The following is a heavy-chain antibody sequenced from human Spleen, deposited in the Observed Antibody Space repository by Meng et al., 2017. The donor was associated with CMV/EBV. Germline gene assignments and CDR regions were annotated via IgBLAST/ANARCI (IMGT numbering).Heavy chain of an antibody. Sequence: ASVKVSCKASGYTFTGYYIHWVRQAPGQGLEWMGWINPNGGGTNYAQKFQGRDTMTRDTSINTAYMDLSRLRSDDTAVYFCARDQVGIDYGDKGPIDFWGQGTLVTVSS. D-gene: IGHD4-17*01. CDR1: GYTFTGYY. V-gene: IGHV1-2*02. CDR2: INPNGGGT. CDR3: ARDQVGIDYGDKGPIDF. J-gene: IGHJ4*02.